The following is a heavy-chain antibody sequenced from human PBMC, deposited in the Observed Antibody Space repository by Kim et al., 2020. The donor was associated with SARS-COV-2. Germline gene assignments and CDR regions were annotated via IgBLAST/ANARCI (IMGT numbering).Heavy chain of an antibody. CDR2: IYYSGNT. CDR1: GGSVSSGSYF. V-gene: IGHV4-61*01. CDR3: ARAPNDFWSGYPYYFDF. D-gene: IGHD3-3*01. Sequence: SETLSLTCTVSGGSVSSGSYFWSWIRQPPGKGLEWIGYIYYSGNTYYNPSLKSRVTMSVDTSKNQFSLKLRSVTAADTAVYYCARAPNDFWSGYPYYFDFGGQGTLVTVSS. J-gene: IGHJ4*02.